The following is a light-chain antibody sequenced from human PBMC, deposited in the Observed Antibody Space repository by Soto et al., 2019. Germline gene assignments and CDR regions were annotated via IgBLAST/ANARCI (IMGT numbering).Light chain of an antibody. CDR3: QQYDSFPLT. CDR1: QTINSW. J-gene: IGKJ4*01. CDR2: KAS. Sequence: DIQMTQSPSTLSASVGDRVTITCRASQTINSWLAWYQQKPGKAPTLLIYKASRLHGGVPSRFSGSESGTEFTLIITGLQPDDFAVYYCQQYDSFPLTFGGGTKVE. V-gene: IGKV1-5*03.